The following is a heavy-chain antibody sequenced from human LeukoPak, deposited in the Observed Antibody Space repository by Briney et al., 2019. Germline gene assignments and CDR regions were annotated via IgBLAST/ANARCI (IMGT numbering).Heavy chain of an antibody. D-gene: IGHD1-26*01. CDR1: VYTFTGYY. CDR2: INPDSGGT. Sequence: GASVTVSCKASVYTFTGYYIHWVRQAPGEGLEWMGWINPDSGGTNYAQKFQGRVTMTRATSISTGYMELSRLRSDDTAVYYCARCPKQVGFAYWHFDLWGRGTLVTVSS. CDR3: ARCPKQVGFAYWHFDL. J-gene: IGHJ2*01. V-gene: IGHV1-2*02.